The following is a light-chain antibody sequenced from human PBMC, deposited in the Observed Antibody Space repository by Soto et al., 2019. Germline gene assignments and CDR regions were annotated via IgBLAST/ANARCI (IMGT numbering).Light chain of an antibody. CDR3: APRDGSLPADV. Sequence: QSVLTQPPSVSAAPGQKVTISCSGSSSNIGNNYVSWYQQLPGTAPKLLIYDNNKRPSGIPDRFSGSKSGTSGTLDITGLQTGDEADYYCAPRDGSLPADVFGGGTKVTVL. CDR1: SSNIGNNY. V-gene: IGLV1-51*01. CDR2: DNN. J-gene: IGLJ2*01.